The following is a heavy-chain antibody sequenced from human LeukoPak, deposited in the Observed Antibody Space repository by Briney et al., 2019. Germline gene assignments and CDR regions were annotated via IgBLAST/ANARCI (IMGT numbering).Heavy chain of an antibody. J-gene: IGHJ4*02. D-gene: IGHD4-17*01. Sequence: SETLSLTCTVSGGSVRTADYYWSWVRQSPGKGLEWIGSIYHSGSTYYNSSLKSRVTTSIDTTKNQFSLKRSSVTAADTAVYYCGKLRATVTIAYWGPGALVTVSS. CDR3: GKLRATVTIAY. CDR2: IYHSGST. CDR1: GGSVRTADYY. V-gene: IGHV4-39*01.